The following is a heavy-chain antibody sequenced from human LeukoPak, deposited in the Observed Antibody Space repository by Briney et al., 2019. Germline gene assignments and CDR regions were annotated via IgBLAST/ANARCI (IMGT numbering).Heavy chain of an antibody. V-gene: IGHV3-33*01. CDR2: IWYDGSNK. CDR3: ARGVRQRLYNGSSGQPFDS. CDR1: GFTFSSYG. Sequence: PGGSLRLSCAASGFTFSSYGMHWVRQAPGKGLEWVAVIWYDGSNKYYADSVKGRFTISRDNSKNTLYLQMNSLRAEDTAVYYCARGVRQRLYNGSSGQPFDSWGQGTLVTVSS. D-gene: IGHD1-26*01. J-gene: IGHJ4*02.